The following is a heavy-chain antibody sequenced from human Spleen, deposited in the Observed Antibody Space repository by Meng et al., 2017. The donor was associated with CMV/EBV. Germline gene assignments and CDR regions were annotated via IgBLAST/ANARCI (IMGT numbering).Heavy chain of an antibody. CDR1: GFTFSSFN. Sequence: GGSLRLSCAASGFTFSSFNMHWIRQAPGKGLEWVSSISSSSSYIYYADSVKGRFTISRDNSKNTLYLQMNSLRAEDTAVYYCARLAPAAAGTVTWAFDIWGQGTMVTVSS. CDR2: ISSSSSYI. J-gene: IGHJ3*02. V-gene: IGHV3-21*01. D-gene: IGHD6-13*01. CDR3: ARLAPAAAGTVTWAFDI.